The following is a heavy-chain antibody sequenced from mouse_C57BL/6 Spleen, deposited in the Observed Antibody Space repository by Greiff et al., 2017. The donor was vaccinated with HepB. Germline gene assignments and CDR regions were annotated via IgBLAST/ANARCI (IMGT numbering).Heavy chain of an antibody. V-gene: IGHV1-55*01. Sequence: QVQLQRPGAELVKPGASVKMSCKASGYTFTSYWITWVKQRPGQGLEWIGDIYPGSGSTNSNEKFKSKATLTVDTSSSTAYMQLSSLTSEDSAVYYCARDYYGSSWGYWGQGTTLTVSS. CDR3: ARDYYGSSWGY. CDR1: GYTFTSYW. J-gene: IGHJ2*01. D-gene: IGHD1-1*01. CDR2: IYPGSGST.